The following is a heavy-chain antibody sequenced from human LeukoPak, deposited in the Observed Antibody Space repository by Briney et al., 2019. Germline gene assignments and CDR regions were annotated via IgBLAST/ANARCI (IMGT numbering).Heavy chain of an antibody. J-gene: IGHJ4*02. CDR2: IIPIFGTA. D-gene: IGHD2-8*01. CDR3: ARDLSVYSIGDY. Sequence: SVKVSCKASGGTFSSYAISWVRQAPGQGLEWMGGIIPIFGTANYAQKFQGRVTITADESTSTAYMELSSLGSEDTAVYYCARDLSVYSIGDYWGQGTLVTVSS. V-gene: IGHV1-69*13. CDR1: GGTFSSYA.